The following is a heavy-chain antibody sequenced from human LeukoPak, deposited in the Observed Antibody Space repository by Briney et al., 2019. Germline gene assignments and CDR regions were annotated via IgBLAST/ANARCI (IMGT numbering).Heavy chain of an antibody. D-gene: IGHD5-18*01. V-gene: IGHV3-15*01. CDR3: TTDGTIDAALD. J-gene: IGHJ4*02. CDR2: IKSKTDGGTT. Sequence: GESLKISCKGSGYSFTSYWIGWVRQAPGKGLEWVGRIKSKTDGGTTDYAAPVKGRFTISRDDSKNTLYLQMNSLKTEDTAVYYCTTDGTIDAALDWGQGTLVTVSS. CDR1: GYSFTSYW.